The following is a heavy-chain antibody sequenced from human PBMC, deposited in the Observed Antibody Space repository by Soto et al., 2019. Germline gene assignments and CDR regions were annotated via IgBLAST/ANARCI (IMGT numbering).Heavy chain of an antibody. Sequence: GASVKVSCKASGYTFTGYYMHWVRQAPGQGLEWMGWINPNSGGTNYAQKFQGRVTMTRDTSISTAYMELSRLRSDDTAVYYCARDSHSYYYDSSGSYFDYWGQGTLVTVSS. CDR1: GYTFTGYY. CDR3: ARDSHSYYYDSSGSYFDY. V-gene: IGHV1-2*02. CDR2: INPNSGGT. J-gene: IGHJ4*02. D-gene: IGHD3-22*01.